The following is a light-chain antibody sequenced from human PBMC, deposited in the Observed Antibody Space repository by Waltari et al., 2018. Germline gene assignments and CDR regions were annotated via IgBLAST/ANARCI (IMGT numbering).Light chain of an antibody. Sequence: QSTLTQPASVSGSRGQTITISCTGTSSALVGYDFFSWYQQFPGKAPKLIIYDVNNRPSGGSDRFSGFKSGNTASLTISGLQPEDEAEYYCSSYTSTNTHVVFGGGTKLTVL. J-gene: IGLJ2*01. V-gene: IGLV2-14*03. CDR3: SSYTSTNTHVV. CDR2: DVN. CDR1: SSALVGYDF.